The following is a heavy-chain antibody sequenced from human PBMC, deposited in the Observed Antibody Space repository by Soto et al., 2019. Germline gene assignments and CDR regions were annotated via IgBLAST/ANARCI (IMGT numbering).Heavy chain of an antibody. Sequence: ASVKVSCKASGGTFSSYSISWVRQAPGKGLEWMGGIIPIFGTANYAQKFQGRVTITADESTSTAYMELSSLRSEDTAVYYCANRNNSGSYYGPYYYYGMDVWGQGTTVTVSS. CDR2: IIPIFGTA. CDR3: ANRNNSGSYYGPYYYYGMDV. J-gene: IGHJ6*02. D-gene: IGHD1-26*01. V-gene: IGHV1-69*13. CDR1: GGTFSSYS.